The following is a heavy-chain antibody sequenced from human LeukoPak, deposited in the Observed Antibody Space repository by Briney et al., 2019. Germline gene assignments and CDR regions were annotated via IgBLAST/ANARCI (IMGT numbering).Heavy chain of an antibody. V-gene: IGHV4-39*01. CDR1: GVSIISSNYY. CDR3: ARRLGSSADGILKYYFDY. D-gene: IGHD6-13*01. J-gene: IGHJ4*02. CDR2: VFYTGNT. Sequence: SETLSLTCTVSGVSIISSNYYWGWFRQSPGKSLEWIASVFYTGNTRHNPSLKSRVTISVDTSKNEFSLNLSSVTAEDTAVYYCARRLGSSADGILKYYFDYWGQGTLVTVSS.